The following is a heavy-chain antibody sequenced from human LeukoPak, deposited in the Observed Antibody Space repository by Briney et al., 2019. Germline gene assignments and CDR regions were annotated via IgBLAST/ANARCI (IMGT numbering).Heavy chain of an antibody. CDR3: ARAGEWELLGTFDY. CDR2: IYYSGST. CDR1: GGSISSSSYY. Sequence: PSQTLSLTCTASGGSISSSSYYWGWIRQPPGKGLEWIGSIYYSGSTNYNPSLKSRVTISVDTSKNQFSLKLSSVTAADTAVYYCARAGEWELLGTFDYWGQGTLVTVSS. V-gene: IGHV4-39*07. J-gene: IGHJ4*02. D-gene: IGHD1-26*01.